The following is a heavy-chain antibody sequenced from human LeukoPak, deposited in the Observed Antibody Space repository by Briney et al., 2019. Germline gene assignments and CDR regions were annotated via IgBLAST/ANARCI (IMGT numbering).Heavy chain of an antibody. CDR3: ARSLGDDSWVALRGYYYMDV. J-gene: IGHJ6*03. V-gene: IGHV4-59*11. Sequence: SETLSLTCSVSGGSMSGHYWIWIRQPQGKGLEWIGYVFDSGNTNYNPSLKSRVAISFDTASNHFSLKLNSVTASDSGIYFCARSLGDDSWVALRGYYYMDVWGNGTTVTVSS. CDR1: GGSMSGHY. CDR2: VFDSGNT. D-gene: IGHD3-3*01.